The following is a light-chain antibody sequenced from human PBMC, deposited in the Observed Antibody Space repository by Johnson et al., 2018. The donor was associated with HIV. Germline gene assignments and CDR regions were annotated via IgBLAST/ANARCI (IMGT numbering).Light chain of an antibody. Sequence: QSVLTQPPSVSAAPGHKVTISCSGSSSNIGNNYVSWYQQFPGTAPKLLIYDNNKRPSGIPDRFSGSKSGTSATLGVTGLKPGDEADYYCGTWDNSLSIGYVFGTGTKVTVL. CDR1: SSNIGNNY. CDR2: DNN. CDR3: GTWDNSLSIGYV. V-gene: IGLV1-51*01. J-gene: IGLJ1*01.